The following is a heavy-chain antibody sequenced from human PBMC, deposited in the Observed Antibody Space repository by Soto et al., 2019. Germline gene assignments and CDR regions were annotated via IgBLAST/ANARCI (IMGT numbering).Heavy chain of an antibody. CDR3: ARSAGRSIPFDY. CDR2: IYYSGST. Sequence: PSETLSLTCTVSGGSISSYYWSWSRQPPGKGLEWIGYIYYSGSTNYNPSLKSRVTISVDTSKNQFSLKLSSVTAADTAVYYCARSAGRSIPFDYWGQGTLVTVSS. J-gene: IGHJ4*02. CDR1: GGSISSYY. D-gene: IGHD3-10*01. V-gene: IGHV4-59*08.